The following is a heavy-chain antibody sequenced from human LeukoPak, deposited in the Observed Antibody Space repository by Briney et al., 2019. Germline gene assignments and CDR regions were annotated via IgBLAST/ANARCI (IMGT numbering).Heavy chain of an antibody. V-gene: IGHV3-23*01. CDR1: GFTFSSSA. CDR3: AKQLGYCSDGSCYFPY. D-gene: IGHD2-15*01. CDR2: NCNNGGYT. Sequence: GGSLRLSCAASGFTFSSSAMSWVRQAPGEGLEWVSANCNNGGYTYYADSVQGRFTISRDNSKSTLCLQMNSLRAEDTAVYYCAKQLGYCSDGSCYFPYWGQGTLVTVSS. J-gene: IGHJ4*01.